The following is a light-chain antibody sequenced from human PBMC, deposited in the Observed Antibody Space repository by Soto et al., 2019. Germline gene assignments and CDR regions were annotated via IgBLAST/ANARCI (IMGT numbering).Light chain of an antibody. J-gene: IGKJ1*01. CDR3: QQYNSYSA. V-gene: IGKV1-5*03. Sequence: DIQMTQSPSTLSASVGDRVTITCRASQNIRNLLAWYQQRPGKAPKLLISAASTLGSGVPSRFSGSGSGTEFTLTISSLQPDDFATYYCQQYNSYSAFGQGTKVEI. CDR2: AAS. CDR1: QNIRNL.